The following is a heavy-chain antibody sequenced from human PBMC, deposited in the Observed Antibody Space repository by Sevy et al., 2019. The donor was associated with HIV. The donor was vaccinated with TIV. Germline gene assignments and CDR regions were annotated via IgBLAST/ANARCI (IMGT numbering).Heavy chain of an antibody. J-gene: IGHJ3*02. CDR1: GFSFSGYA. Sequence: GGSLRLSCTASGFSFSGYAMHWVRQAPGKGLEWVVGISDDGSRKYYVDSVKDRVTISRDNSENTLYLEMNSLRSEDTAIYYCARDRWRFLEWLRVAFDIWGQGTMVTVSS. D-gene: IGHD3-3*01. CDR2: ISDDGSRK. V-gene: IGHV3-30-3*01. CDR3: ARDRWRFLEWLRVAFDI.